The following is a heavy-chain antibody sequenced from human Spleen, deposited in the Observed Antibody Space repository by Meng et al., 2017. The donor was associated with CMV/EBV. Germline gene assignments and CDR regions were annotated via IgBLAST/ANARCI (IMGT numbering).Heavy chain of an antibody. V-gene: IGHV3-66*02. CDR3: ARSSAVAGEVPDY. Sequence: GESLKISCAASGFTVSSYALHWVRQAPGKGLEWVSVVYSDGRTYYADSVQGRFTISRDNSKNTLYLQMNSLRAEDTAVYYCARSSAVAGEVPDYWGQGTLVTVSS. CDR2: VYSDGRT. CDR1: GFTVSSYA. J-gene: IGHJ4*02. D-gene: IGHD6-19*01.